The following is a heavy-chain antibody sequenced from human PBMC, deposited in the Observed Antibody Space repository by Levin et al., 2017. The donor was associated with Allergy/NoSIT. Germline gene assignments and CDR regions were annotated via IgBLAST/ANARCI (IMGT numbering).Heavy chain of an antibody. CDR2: ISWNSGSI. Sequence: PGGSLRLSCAASGFTFDDYAMHWVRQAPGKGLEWVSGISWNSGSIGYADSVKGRFTISRDNAKNSLYLQMNSLRAEDTALYYCAKDIGIGELLLLENYYYYGMDGWGQGTTVTVSS. J-gene: IGHJ6*02. D-gene: IGHD3-10*01. V-gene: IGHV3-9*01. CDR3: AKDIGIGELLLLENYYYYGMDG. CDR1: GFTFDDYA.